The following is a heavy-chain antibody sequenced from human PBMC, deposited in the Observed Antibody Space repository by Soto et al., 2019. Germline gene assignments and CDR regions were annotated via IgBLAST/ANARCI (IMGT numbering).Heavy chain of an antibody. CDR1: GVSIISYY. Sequence: SETLSLTCTVSGVSIISYYWILIRQPPGKGLEWIGYIYYSGSTNYNPSLKSRVTISVDTSKNQFSLKLSSVTAADTAVYYCARDRSKGNAFDIWGQGTMVTVSS. J-gene: IGHJ3*02. CDR2: IYYSGST. V-gene: IGHV4-59*01. CDR3: ARDRSKGNAFDI. D-gene: IGHD3-10*01.